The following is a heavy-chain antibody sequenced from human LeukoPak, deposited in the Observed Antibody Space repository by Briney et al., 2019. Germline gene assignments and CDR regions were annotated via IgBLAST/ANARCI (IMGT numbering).Heavy chain of an antibody. CDR1: GRSISSYY. Sequence: SSETLSLTCTVSGRSISSYYGSWIRQPAGKGLEWIGRIYTSGSTNYNPSLKSRVTMSVDTVKNQFSLKLSSVTAADTAVYYCAGGDIYYFDYWGQGTLVTVSS. J-gene: IGHJ4*02. V-gene: IGHV4-4*07. CDR3: AGGDIYYFDY. CDR2: IYTSGST. D-gene: IGHD3-9*01.